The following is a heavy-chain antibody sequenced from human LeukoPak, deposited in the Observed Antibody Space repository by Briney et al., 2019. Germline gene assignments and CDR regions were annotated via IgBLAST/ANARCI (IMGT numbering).Heavy chain of an antibody. CDR2: ISYSGST. Sequence: SETLSLTCSVSGDSISSSDSYWGWIRQPPGKGLEWIGTISYSGSTYYNPSLKSRVAISVDTSKNQFSLKLNSVTAADTAVYYCARATSWGYFDYWGQGTLVTVSS. V-gene: IGHV4-39*01. J-gene: IGHJ4*02. D-gene: IGHD7-27*01. CDR1: GDSISSSDSY. CDR3: ARATSWGYFDY.